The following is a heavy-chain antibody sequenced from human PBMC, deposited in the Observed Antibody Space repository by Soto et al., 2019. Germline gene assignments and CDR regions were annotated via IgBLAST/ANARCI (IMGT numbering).Heavy chain of an antibody. V-gene: IGHV3-21*06. J-gene: IGHJ4*02. Sequence: PGGSLRLSCVGSGFTFSGYSMAWVRQAPGRGLEWVASISSRSTNIDYADSVKGRFTISRDNAKNLVSLQMSSLRGEDTALYYCAKFNEHGYRSIWYYFEYWGQGTPVTVSS. CDR1: GFTFSGYS. CDR3: AKFNEHGYRSIWYYFEY. D-gene: IGHD5-12*01. CDR2: ISSRSTNI.